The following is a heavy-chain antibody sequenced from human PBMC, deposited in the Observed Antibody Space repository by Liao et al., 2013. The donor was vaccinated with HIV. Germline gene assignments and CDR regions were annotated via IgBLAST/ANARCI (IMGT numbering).Heavy chain of an antibody. J-gene: IGHJ3*02. Sequence: QVQLQESGPGLVKPSETLSLTCAVYGGSFSGYYWSWIRQPPGKGLEWMGYIYYSGNTYYNPSLKGRVTISVDTAKNQFSLKLRSLTAADTAVYFCATDVAGRGGAFDIWGRGRLVTVSS. D-gene: IGHD3-16*01. V-gene: IGHV4-30-4*01. CDR3: ATDVAGRGGAFDI. CDR2: IYYSGNT. CDR1: GGSFSGYY.